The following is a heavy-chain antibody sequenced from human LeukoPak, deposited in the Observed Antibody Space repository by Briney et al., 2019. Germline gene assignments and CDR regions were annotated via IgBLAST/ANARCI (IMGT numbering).Heavy chain of an antibody. D-gene: IGHD3-22*01. CDR3: ARDMTYYYDSSGP. J-gene: IGHJ5*02. Sequence: SGGSLRLSCAASGFTFSSYSMNWVRQAPGKGLEWVSSISSSSSYIYYADSVKGRFTISRDNAKNSLYLQMNSLRAEDTAVYYCARDMTYYYDSSGPWGQGTLVTVSS. CDR1: GFTFSSYS. V-gene: IGHV3-21*01. CDR2: ISSSSSYI.